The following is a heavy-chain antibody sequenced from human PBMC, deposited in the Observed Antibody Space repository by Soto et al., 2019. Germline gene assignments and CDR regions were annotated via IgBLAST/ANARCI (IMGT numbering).Heavy chain of an antibody. CDR2: IIPISGTA. J-gene: IGHJ6*02. Sequence: QVQLVQSGAEVKKPGSSVKVSCKASGGTFSSYAISWVRQAPGQGLEWMGGIIPISGTANYAPKFQGRGTITADESTSTAYMELSSLRSEDTAVYYCARSQGSSTSLEIYYYYYYGMDVWGQGTTVTVSS. CDR1: GGTFSSYA. V-gene: IGHV1-69*01. D-gene: IGHD2-2*01. CDR3: ARSQGSSTSLEIYYYYYYGMDV.